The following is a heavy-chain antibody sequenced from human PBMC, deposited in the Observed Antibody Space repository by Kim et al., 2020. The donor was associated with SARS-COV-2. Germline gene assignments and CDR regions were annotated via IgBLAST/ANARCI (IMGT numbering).Heavy chain of an antibody. CDR1: GFTFSSYA. D-gene: IGHD2-2*01. CDR3: AKTYCSSTSCPMIREGFDP. CDR2: ISGSGGST. V-gene: IGHV3-23*01. J-gene: IGHJ5*02. Sequence: GGSLRLSCAASGFTFSSYAMSWVRQAPGKGLEWVSAISGSGGSTYYADSVKGRFTISRDNSKNTLYLQMNSLRAEDTAVYYCAKTYCSSTSCPMIREGFDPWGQGTLVTVSS.